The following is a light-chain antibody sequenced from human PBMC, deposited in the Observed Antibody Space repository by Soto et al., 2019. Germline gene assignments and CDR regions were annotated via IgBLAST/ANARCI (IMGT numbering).Light chain of an antibody. CDR3: QQYGNSLPWT. CDR1: QSVLYSSNNKNY. Sequence: DLVLTPSPDSLAVSMGERATINCKSSQSVLYSSNNKNYLAWYQQKPGQPPKLLIYWASTRESGVPDRFSGSGSGTDFTLTISRLEPEDFAVYYCQQYGNSLPWTFGQGTKVDIK. J-gene: IGKJ1*01. V-gene: IGKV4-1*01. CDR2: WAS.